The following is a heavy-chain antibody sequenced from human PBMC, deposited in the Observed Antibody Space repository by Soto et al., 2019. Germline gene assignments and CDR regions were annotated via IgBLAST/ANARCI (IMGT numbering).Heavy chain of an antibody. D-gene: IGHD1-7*01. CDR3: AHRGNWNYLTRFDP. Sequence: QITLKESGPTLVKPTQTLTLTCTFSGFSLSTSGVGVGWIRQPPGKALEWLALIYWDDDKRYSPSLKSRLTITKDTSKNQVVLTMTNMDPVDTATYYCAHRGNWNYLTRFDPWGQGNLVTVSS. V-gene: IGHV2-5*02. CDR2: IYWDDDK. J-gene: IGHJ5*02. CDR1: GFSLSTSGVG.